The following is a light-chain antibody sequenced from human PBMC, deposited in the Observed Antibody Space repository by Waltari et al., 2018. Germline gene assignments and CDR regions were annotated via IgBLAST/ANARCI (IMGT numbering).Light chain of an antibody. V-gene: IGLV2-23*01. Sequence: QSALTPPAPVSGSLGQPITLSCSGFSSEIDFHIFFSWYQQYPSKGPRVIIYEATNRPSGISPRFSCFKSGDSASLTISGLQAEDEAVYYCCSYWSTFSVLFGGGTRVTVV. CDR1: SSEIDFHIF. CDR3: CSYWSTFSVL. CDR2: EAT. J-gene: IGLJ2*01.